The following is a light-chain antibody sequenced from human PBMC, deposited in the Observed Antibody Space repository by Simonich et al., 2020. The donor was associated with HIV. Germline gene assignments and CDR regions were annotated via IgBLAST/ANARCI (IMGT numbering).Light chain of an antibody. J-gene: IGKJ3*01. CDR3: QQLNSFT. CDR2: AAS. CDR1: QGIRSY. Sequence: DIQMTQSPSTLSASVGDRVTITCRASQGIRSYLAWYQQKPGKAPKLLIYAASTLQSGVPSRFSGSGSGTEFTLTISSLQPEDFATYYCQQLNSFTFGPGTKVDIK. V-gene: IGKV1-9*01.